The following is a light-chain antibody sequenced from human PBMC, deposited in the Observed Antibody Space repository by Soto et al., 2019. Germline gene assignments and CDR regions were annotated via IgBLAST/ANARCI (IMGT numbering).Light chain of an antibody. CDR2: DVS. Sequence: QSALTQPASVSGSPGQSITISCSGTSSDVGGYNYVSWYQQHPGKAPRVMIYDVSNRASGVSDRFSGSKSGNTATLTISGLQAEDEADYYCSSYTSDNTYVFASGTKLTVL. CDR1: SSDVGGYNY. J-gene: IGLJ1*01. V-gene: IGLV2-14*03. CDR3: SSYTSDNTYV.